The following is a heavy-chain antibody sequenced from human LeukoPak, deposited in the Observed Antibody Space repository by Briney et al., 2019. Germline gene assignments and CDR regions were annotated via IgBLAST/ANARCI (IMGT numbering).Heavy chain of an antibody. Sequence: GGSLRLSCTASGFNFGGYAINWVRQAPGQGLEWVGFIRCKALYGTREYAASVEGRFTISRDDSKGIAYLQMNTLKIEDTAVYYCARDYVNYYAPDYWGPGTLVTVSS. V-gene: IGHV3-49*04. CDR2: IRCKALYGTR. D-gene: IGHD1-7*01. J-gene: IGHJ4*02. CDR1: GFNFGGYA. CDR3: ARDYVNYYAPDY.